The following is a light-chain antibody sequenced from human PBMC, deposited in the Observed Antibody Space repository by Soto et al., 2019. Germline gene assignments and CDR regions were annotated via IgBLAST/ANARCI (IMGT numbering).Light chain of an antibody. J-gene: IGKJ4*01. CDR2: AAS. CDR3: QQSYTSPQLS. Sequence: DIQMTQSPSSLSASVGDTVTITSRASHPITNFLNWYQKKPGEVPKLLIFAASRLESGVPSRFSGTGSGTDFALTIKSLQPDDFATYYCQQSYTSPQLSFGGGTRVDFK. CDR1: HPITNF. V-gene: IGKV1-39*01.